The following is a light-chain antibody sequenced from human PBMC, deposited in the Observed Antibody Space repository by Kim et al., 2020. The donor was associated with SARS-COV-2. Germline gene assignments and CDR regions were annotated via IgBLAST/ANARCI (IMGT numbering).Light chain of an antibody. Sequence: AQSVTISCTGTSSDVGGYNYVSGYQQHPGKAPKLMIYDVNKRPSGVPDRFSGSKSDNTASLTISGLQAEDEADYYCCSYAGSYTVFGGGTKLTVL. J-gene: IGLJ2*01. CDR2: DVN. CDR3: CSYAGSYTV. V-gene: IGLV2-11*01. CDR1: SSDVGGYNY.